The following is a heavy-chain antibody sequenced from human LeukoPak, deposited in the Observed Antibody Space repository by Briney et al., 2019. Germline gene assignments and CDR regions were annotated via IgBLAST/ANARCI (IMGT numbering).Heavy chain of an antibody. D-gene: IGHD3-10*01. CDR2: ISGSGGST. V-gene: IGHV3-23*01. J-gene: IGHJ5*02. CDR3: AKGGAAPLVWFDP. CDR1: GFTFSSYA. Sequence: GGSLRLSCAASGFTFSSYAMSWARQAPGEGLEWVSAISGSGGSTYYADSVKGRFTISRDNSKNTLYLQMNSLRAEDTAVYYCAKGGAAPLVWFDPWGQGTLVTVSS.